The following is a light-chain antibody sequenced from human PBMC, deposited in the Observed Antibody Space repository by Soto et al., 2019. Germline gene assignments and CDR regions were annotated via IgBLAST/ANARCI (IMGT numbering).Light chain of an antibody. CDR2: KAS. CDR3: HQYNSYWT. Sequence: MYLSPSALSAYVGDRVTITCRASQSISSWLAWYQQKPGKAPKLLIYKASSLESGVPSRFSGSGSGTEFTLTISSLQPDDFATYYCHQYNSYWTFGQGSKVAI. J-gene: IGKJ1*01. V-gene: IGKV1-5*03. CDR1: QSISSW.